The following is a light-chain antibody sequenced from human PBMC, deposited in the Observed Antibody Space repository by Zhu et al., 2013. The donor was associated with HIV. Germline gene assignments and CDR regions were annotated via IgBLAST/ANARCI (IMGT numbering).Light chain of an antibody. J-gene: IGLJ3*02. V-gene: IGLV1-51*01. Sequence: QSVLTQPPSVSAAPGQKVTISCSGSSSNIGSNYVSWYQQLPGTAPKLLIYDNDKRPSGVPDRFSGSKSGASATLGITGLQTGEEADYYCAAWDGSLNGWVFGGGTKLTVL. CDR2: DND. CDR3: AAWDGSLNGWV. CDR1: SSNIGSNY.